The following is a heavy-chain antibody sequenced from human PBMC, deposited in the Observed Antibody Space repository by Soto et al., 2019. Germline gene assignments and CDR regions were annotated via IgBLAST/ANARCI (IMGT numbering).Heavy chain of an antibody. Sequence: QLQLRESGPGLVKPSETLSLTCTVSGGSISGGVGGLYYWSRIRQPPGKGLVWIGHIYDSGSTYYNPYLKSRFTISVDTSKNQFSLRRSSVTVADAAVYYCAREVITLTTDWYFDLWGRGTLVTVSS. CDR1: GGSISGGVGGLYY. J-gene: IGHJ2*01. CDR3: AREVITLTTDWYFDL. CDR2: IYDSGST. V-gene: IGHV4-30-4*01. D-gene: IGHD4-17*01.